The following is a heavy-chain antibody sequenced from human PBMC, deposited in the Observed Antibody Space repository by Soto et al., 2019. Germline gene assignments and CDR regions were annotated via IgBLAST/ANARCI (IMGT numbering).Heavy chain of an antibody. D-gene: IGHD3-3*01. V-gene: IGHV1-24*01. J-gene: IGHJ5*02. CDR2: FDPEDGET. CDR1: GYTLTELS. Sequence: GASVKVSCRVSGYTLTELSMHWVRQAPGKGLEWMGGFDPEDGETIYAQKFQGRVTMTEDTSTDTAYMELSSLRSEDTAVYYCATMAGSAIFGVVIIPWFDPWGQGTLVTVSS. CDR3: ATMAGSAIFGVVIIPWFDP.